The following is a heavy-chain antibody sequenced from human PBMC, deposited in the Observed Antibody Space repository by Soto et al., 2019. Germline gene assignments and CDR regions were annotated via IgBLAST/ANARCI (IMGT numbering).Heavy chain of an antibody. CDR2: IYYSGST. D-gene: IGHD2-2*01. CDR3: AREVPAANYYYYYGMDV. CDR1: GGSFSGYY. J-gene: IGHJ6*02. Sequence: SETLSLTCAVYGGSFSGYYWSWIRQPPGKGLEWIGYIYYSGSTYYNPSLKSRVTISVDTSKNQFSLKLSSVTAADTAVYYCAREVPAANYYYYYGMDVWGQGTTVTVSS. V-gene: IGHV4-30-4*01.